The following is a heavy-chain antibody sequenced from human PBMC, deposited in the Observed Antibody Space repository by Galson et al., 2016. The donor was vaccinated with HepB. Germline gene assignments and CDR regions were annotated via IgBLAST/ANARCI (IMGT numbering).Heavy chain of an antibody. CDR1: GFTFSSYG. D-gene: IGHD2-2*01. Sequence: SLRLSCAASGFTFSSYGLNWVRQAPGKGPEWVAHISVNADATKTYADSVQGRFTISRDDAYNFLYLQRNSLRAEDTAIYYCTTEALSRVGYCSTNSCHPYWGQGTLVTVAS. CDR2: ISVNADATK. CDR3: TTEALSRVGYCSTNSCHPY. J-gene: IGHJ4*02. V-gene: IGHV3-48*03.